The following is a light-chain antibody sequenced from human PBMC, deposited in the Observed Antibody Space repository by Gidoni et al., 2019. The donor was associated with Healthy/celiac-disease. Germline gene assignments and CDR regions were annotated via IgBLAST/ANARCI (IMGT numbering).Light chain of an antibody. J-gene: IGKJ4*01. Sequence: EIVMTQSPATLSVSPGERATLSCRASQSVSSNLAWYKQKPGQAPRLLIYGASTGATGIPARFSGSGSGTEFTLTISSLQSEDFAVYYCQQYNNWLTFGGGTKVEIK. CDR2: GAS. V-gene: IGKV3-15*01. CDR1: QSVSSN. CDR3: QQYNNWLT.